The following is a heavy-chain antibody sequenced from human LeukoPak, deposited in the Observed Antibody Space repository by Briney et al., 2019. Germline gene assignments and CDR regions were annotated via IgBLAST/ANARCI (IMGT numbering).Heavy chain of an antibody. J-gene: IGHJ4*02. V-gene: IGHV1-8*03. CDR1: GYTFTSYD. CDR3: ARGLRIRGVIIGY. CDR2: MNPNSGNT. Sequence: ASVKVSCKASGYTFTSYDINWVRQATGQGLEWMGWMNPNSGNTGYAQKFQGRVTITRNTSISTAYMELSSLRSEDTAVYYRARGLRIRGVIIGYWGQGTLVTVSS. D-gene: IGHD3-10*01.